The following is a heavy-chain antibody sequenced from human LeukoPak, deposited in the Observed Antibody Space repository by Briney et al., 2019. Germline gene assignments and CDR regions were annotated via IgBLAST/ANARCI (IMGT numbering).Heavy chain of an antibody. CDR2: INHSGST. CDR3: ARESDSSADI. Sequence: SETLSLTCAVYGESFSGYYWSWIRQPPGKGLEWIGEINHSGSTNYNPSLKSRVTISVDTSKNQFSLKLSSVTAADTAVYYCARESDSSADIWGQGTMVTVSS. J-gene: IGHJ3*02. CDR1: GESFSGYY. D-gene: IGHD6-19*01. V-gene: IGHV4-34*01.